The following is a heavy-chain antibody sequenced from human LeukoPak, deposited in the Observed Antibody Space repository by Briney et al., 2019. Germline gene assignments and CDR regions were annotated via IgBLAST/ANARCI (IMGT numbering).Heavy chain of an antibody. Sequence: PSETLSLTCAVYGGSFSGYYWSWIRQPPGKGLEWIGEINHSGSTNYNPSLKSRVTISVDTSKNQFSLMLSSVNAADTAVYYCAGVGYGMDVWGQGTTVTVSS. CDR1: GGSFSGYY. J-gene: IGHJ6*02. CDR2: INHSGST. V-gene: IGHV4-34*01. CDR3: AGVGYGMDV.